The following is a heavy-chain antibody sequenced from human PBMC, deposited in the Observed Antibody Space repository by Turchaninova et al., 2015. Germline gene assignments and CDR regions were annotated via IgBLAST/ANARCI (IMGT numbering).Heavy chain of an antibody. D-gene: IGHD4-17*01. Sequence: QVQLQQWGAGLLKPPETLSLTCAVYGGSFSGYYWSWIRQPPGKGLEWIGENNQSGSTNYNPSLKSRVTISVDTSKNQFSLKLSSVTAADTAVYSCARAAGRYGDYLDYWGQGTLVTVSS. CDR3: ARAAGRYGDYLDY. V-gene: IGHV4-34*01. CDR1: GGSFSGYY. CDR2: NNQSGST. J-gene: IGHJ4*02.